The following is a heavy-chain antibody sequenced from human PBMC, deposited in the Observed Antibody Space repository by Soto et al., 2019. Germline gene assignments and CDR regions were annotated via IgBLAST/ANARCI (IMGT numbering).Heavy chain of an antibody. Sequence: SETLSLTCAVYGGSFSGYYWSWIRQPPGKGLEWIGEINHSGSTNYNPSLKSRVTISVDTSKNQFSLKLSSVTAADTAVYYCARKSSSSGYPGYWGQGTLVTVSS. CDR1: GGSFSGYY. V-gene: IGHV4-34*01. D-gene: IGHD6-6*01. J-gene: IGHJ4*02. CDR2: INHSGST. CDR3: ARKSSSSGYPGY.